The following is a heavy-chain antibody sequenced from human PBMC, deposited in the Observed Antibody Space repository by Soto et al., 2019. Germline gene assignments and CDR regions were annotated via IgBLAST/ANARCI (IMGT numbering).Heavy chain of an antibody. CDR2: ISGSGGNT. CDR1: GFTFSNYA. D-gene: IGHD3-22*01. CDR3: GSRYYDSSGYDY. J-gene: IGHJ4*02. V-gene: IGHV3-23*01. Sequence: PGGSLRLSCAGSGFTFSNYAMNWVRQAPGKGLEWVSAISGSGGNTYYADSVRGRFTISRDNSKNTLYLQMNSLRAEDTAVYYCGSRYYDSSGYDYWGQGTLVTVSS.